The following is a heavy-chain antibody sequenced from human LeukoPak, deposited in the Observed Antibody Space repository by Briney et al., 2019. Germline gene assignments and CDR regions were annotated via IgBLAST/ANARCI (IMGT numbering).Heavy chain of an antibody. CDR1: GYTFTGYY. V-gene: IGHV1-2*02. D-gene: IGHD3-10*01. CDR3: ARSALYMVRGVSDY. Sequence: ASVKVSCKASGYTFTGYYMHWVRQAPGQGLEWMGWINPNSGGTNYAQKFQGRVTMTRDTSISTAYMELSRLRSDDTAVYYCARSALYMVRGVSDYWGQGTLVTVSS. J-gene: IGHJ4*02. CDR2: INPNSGGT.